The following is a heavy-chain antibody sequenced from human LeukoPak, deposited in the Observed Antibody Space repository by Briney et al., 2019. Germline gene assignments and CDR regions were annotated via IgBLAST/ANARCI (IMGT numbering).Heavy chain of an antibody. J-gene: IGHJ4*02. CDR3: ARGRYYDILTRQPPFYY. CDR2: LFFVGINK. CDR1: GFIFSNYV. D-gene: IGHD3-9*01. Sequence: GGSLRLSCAVSGFIFSNYVMYWGRQAPGKGLGWVAVLFFVGINKYYADSVKGRFTISRDISKNTLYLQMNSLRPEDTAAYYCARGRYYDILTRQPPFYYWGQGTLVTVSS. V-gene: IGHV3-30*04.